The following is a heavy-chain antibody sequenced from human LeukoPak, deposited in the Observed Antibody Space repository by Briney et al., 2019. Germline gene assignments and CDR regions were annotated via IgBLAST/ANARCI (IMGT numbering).Heavy chain of an antibody. CDR2: ISYDGRNK. D-gene: IGHD1-26*01. V-gene: IGHV3-30*04. CDR1: GFTFSSSA. CDR3: ASILGGATTDFDY. J-gene: IGHJ4*02. Sequence: GGSLRLSCAASGFTFSSSAIHWVRQAPGKGLEWVAVISYDGRNKYYADSVKGRFTISRGNSKNTLYLQMNSLRTEDTAVYYCASILGGATTDFDYWGQGTLVTVSS.